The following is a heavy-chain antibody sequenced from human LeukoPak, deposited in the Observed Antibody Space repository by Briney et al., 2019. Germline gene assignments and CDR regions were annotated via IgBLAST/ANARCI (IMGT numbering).Heavy chain of an antibody. J-gene: IGHJ4*02. V-gene: IGHV3-30*04. CDR2: ISYDGSNK. CDR1: GLTFSSYA. D-gene: IGHD6-19*01. CDR3: ARDFVAAHIY. Sequence: PGGSLRLSCAASGLTFSSYAMHWVRQAPGKGLEWVAVISYDGSNKYYADSVKGRFTISRDNSKNTLYLQMNSLRAEDTAVYYCARDFVAAHIYWGQGTLVTVSS.